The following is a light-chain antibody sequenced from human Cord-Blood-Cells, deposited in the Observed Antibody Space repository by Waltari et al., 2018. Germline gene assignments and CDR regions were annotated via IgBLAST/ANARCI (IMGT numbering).Light chain of an antibody. CDR2: AAS. V-gene: IGKV1-12*01. CDR3: QQESSIPPLT. CDR1: QGISSW. Sequence: DIQMTQSPSSVSASVGDRVTITCRASQGISSWLAWYQQNPGKAPKLLIYAASSLQSGVLPRCSSGGAAREVTLTTSSRLHEDVATYYCQQESSIPPLTFGPGTKVDIK. J-gene: IGKJ3*01.